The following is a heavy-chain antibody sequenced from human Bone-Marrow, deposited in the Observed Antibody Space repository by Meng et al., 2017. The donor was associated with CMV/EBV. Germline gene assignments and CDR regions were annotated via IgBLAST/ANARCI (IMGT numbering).Heavy chain of an antibody. V-gene: IGHV1-2*02. CDR2: INPNSGGT. CDR3: ARRRWNDGGGACDI. D-gene: IGHD1-1*01. J-gene: IGHJ3*02. CDR1: GYTFTAYY. Sequence: ASVKVSCKASGYTFTAYYMHWVRQAPGQGLEWMGWINPNSGGTNYAQKFQGRVTMTRDTSISTAYMELSRLRSDDTAVYYCARRRWNDGGGACDIWGQGTMVNVPS.